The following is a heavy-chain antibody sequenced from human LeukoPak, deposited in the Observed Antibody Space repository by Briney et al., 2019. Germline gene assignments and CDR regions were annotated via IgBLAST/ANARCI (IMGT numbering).Heavy chain of an antibody. J-gene: IGHJ5*02. V-gene: IGHV4-39*01. CDR3: ARHRIQLWLPNWFDP. Sequence: SETLSLTCTVSGGSISSSSYYWGWIRQPPGKGLEWIGSIYYSGSTYYNPSLKSRVTISVDTSKNQFSLKLSSVTAADTAAYYCARHRIQLWLPNWFDPWGQGTLVTVSS. CDR2: IYYSGST. D-gene: IGHD5-18*01. CDR1: GGSISSSSYY.